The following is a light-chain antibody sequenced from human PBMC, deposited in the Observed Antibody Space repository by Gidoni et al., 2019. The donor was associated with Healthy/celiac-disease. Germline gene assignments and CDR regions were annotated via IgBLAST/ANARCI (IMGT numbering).Light chain of an antibody. J-gene: IGKJ1*01. CDR2: GAS. V-gene: IGKV3-20*01. Sequence: ELVLTQSRGTLSLSPGERATLSCRASQSVSSSYLAWYQQKPGQAPRLLNYGASSRATGIPDMFSGSWSGTDFTLTISILEPEDFAVYYCQQYGSSPQTFGQGTKVEIK. CDR1: QSVSSSY. CDR3: QQYGSSPQT.